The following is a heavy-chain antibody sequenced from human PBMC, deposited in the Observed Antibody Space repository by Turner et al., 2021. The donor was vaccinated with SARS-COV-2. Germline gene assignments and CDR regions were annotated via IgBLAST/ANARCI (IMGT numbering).Heavy chain of an antibody. CDR3: ARKRRHPDGDYGTDY. CDR2: IWYDGSKK. V-gene: IGHV3-33*01. CDR1: GFNFSSSS. J-gene: IGHJ4*02. Sequence: QVLLVESGGGVFQHGRYMRLFGVASGFNFSSSSSPWVRQDSVKGLECVAVIWYDGSKKYYAVAMKGRCTICRDNSKNTLYRQMDSLGAEDTAVYYCARKRRHPDGDYGTDYWGQGTLVTVSS. D-gene: IGHD4-17*01.